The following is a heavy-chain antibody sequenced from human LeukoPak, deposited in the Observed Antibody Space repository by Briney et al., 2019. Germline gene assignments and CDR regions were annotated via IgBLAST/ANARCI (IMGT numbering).Heavy chain of an antibody. V-gene: IGHV4-39*01. CDR1: GGSISSSSYY. Sequence: SETLSLTCTVSGGSISSSSYYWGWICQPPGKGLEWIGSIYYSGSTYYNPSLKSRVTISVDTSKNQFSLKLSSVTAADTAVYYCARTEYYDILTGYYAFDYWGQGTLVTVSS. J-gene: IGHJ4*02. CDR2: IYYSGST. CDR3: ARTEYYDILTGYYAFDY. D-gene: IGHD3-9*01.